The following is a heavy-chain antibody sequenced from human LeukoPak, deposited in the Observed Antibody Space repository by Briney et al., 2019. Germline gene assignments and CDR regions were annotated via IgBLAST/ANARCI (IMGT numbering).Heavy chain of an antibody. CDR1: GYTFTSYG. CDR3: ARGSGYDFWSGYSPINWFDP. D-gene: IGHD3-3*01. CDR2: ISAYIGTT. Sequence: GASVKVSCKASGYTFTSYGVSWVRQAPGQGLEWMGWISAYIGTTNYAQKLQGRVTMTTDTSTSTAYMELRSLRSDDTAVYYCARGSGYDFWSGYSPINWFDPWGQGTLVTVSS. J-gene: IGHJ5*02. V-gene: IGHV1-18*01.